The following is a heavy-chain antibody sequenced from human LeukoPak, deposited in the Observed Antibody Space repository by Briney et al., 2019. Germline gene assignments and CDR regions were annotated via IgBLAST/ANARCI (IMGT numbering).Heavy chain of an antibody. Sequence: GGSLRLSCAASGFSFSSYSMNWVRQAPGKGLEWVSSISSSSSYIYYADSVKGRFTISRDNAKNSLYLQMNSLRAEDTAVYYCARDGGDYDSSGYSYYFDYWGQGTLVTVSS. D-gene: IGHD3-22*01. V-gene: IGHV3-21*01. CDR3: ARDGGDYDSSGYSYYFDY. CDR1: GFSFSSYS. CDR2: ISSSSSYI. J-gene: IGHJ4*02.